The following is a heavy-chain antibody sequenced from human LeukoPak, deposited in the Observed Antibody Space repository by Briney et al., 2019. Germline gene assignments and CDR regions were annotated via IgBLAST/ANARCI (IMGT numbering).Heavy chain of an antibody. CDR2: ISYDGSNK. V-gene: IGHV3-30*18. D-gene: IGHD5-18*01. CDR1: GFTFSSYG. CDR3: AKDLTPPGYSYACPDY. J-gene: IGHJ4*02. Sequence: GGSLRLSCAASGFTFSSYGMHWVRQAPGKGLEWVAVISYDGSNKYYADSVKGRFTISRDNSRNTLYLQMNSLRAEDTAVYYCAKDLTPPGYSYACPDYWGQGTLVTVSS.